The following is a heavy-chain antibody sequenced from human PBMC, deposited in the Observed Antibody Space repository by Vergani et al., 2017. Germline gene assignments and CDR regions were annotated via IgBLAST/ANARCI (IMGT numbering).Heavy chain of an antibody. CDR1: GFTLSNYD. Sequence: QVQLVESGGGVVQRGGSLRLSCATSGFTLSNYDMQCIRQGPGKGLEFVAFIQFDGSNQYYADSVKGRFTLSRDFSKNTLYLQMNSLRTDDTATYYCAKHFSGWGIDYWGQGTQVIVSS. D-gene: IGHD6-19*01. CDR2: IQFDGSNQ. J-gene: IGHJ4*02. V-gene: IGHV3-30*02. CDR3: AKHFSGWGIDY.